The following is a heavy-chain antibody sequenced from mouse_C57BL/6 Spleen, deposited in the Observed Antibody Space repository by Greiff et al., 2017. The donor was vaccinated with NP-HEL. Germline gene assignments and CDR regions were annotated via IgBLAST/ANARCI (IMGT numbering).Heavy chain of an antibody. J-gene: IGHJ4*01. CDR2: IYPGDGDT. V-gene: IGHV1-82*01. CDR1: GYAFSSSW. CDR3: ARSEGNYVAMDY. Sequence: VQLQQSGPELVKPGASVKISCKASGYAFSSSWMNWVKQRPGKGLEWIGRIYPGDGDTNYNGKFKGKATLTADKSSSTAYMQLSSLTSEDSAVYFCARSEGNYVAMDYWGQGTSVTVSS. D-gene: IGHD2-1*01.